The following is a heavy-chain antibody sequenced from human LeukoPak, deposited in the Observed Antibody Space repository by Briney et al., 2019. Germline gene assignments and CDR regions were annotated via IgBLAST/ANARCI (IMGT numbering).Heavy chain of an antibody. Sequence: SETLSLTCTVSGGSISSGSYYWGWIRQPPGKGLEWIGSIYYSGSTYYNPSLKSRVTMSVDTSKNQFSLKLTSLTAADTAVYYCARDRQQLVRGDYFDYWGQGTLVTVSS. CDR1: GGSISSGSYY. CDR3: ARDRQQLVRGDYFDY. J-gene: IGHJ4*02. V-gene: IGHV4-39*07. D-gene: IGHD6-13*01. CDR2: IYYSGST.